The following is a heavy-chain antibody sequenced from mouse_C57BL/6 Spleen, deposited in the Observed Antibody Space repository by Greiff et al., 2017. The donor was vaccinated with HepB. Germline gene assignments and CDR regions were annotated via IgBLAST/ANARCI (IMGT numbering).Heavy chain of an antibody. CDR2: ISYSGST. CDR3: ARGRGYYGDNGCAPFDY. D-gene: IGHD1-2*01. CDR1: GYSITSGYD. Sequence: DVKLQESGPGMVKPSQSLSLTCTVTGYSITSGYDWHWIRHFPGNKLERMGFISYSGSTNYNPSLKSRISITHDTSKNHFFLKLNTVTTEDTDTYYCARGRGYYGDNGCAPFDYWGQGTTVTVSS. V-gene: IGHV3-1*01. J-gene: IGHJ2*01.